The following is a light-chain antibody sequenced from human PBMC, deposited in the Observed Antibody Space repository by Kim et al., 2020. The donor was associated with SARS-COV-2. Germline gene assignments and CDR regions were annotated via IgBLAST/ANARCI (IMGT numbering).Light chain of an antibody. CDR1: QNSVHSSNNKNA. J-gene: IGKJ2*01. CDR3: LQFCKSPYT. CDR2: WAS. Sequence: SDTINCKSSQNSVHSSNNKNALCWFQHNPGQPPKLLISWASARESGVPDRFSGSGSETDFTLTISSLQAEDVAVYYCLQFCKSPYTVCQGTKLEI. V-gene: IGKV4-1*01.